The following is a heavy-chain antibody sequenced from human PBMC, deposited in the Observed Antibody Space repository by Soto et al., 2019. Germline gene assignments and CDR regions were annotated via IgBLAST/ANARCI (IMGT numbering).Heavy chain of an antibody. J-gene: IGHJ4*02. CDR1: GGSFSVYY. Sequence: SETLSLSCAVDGGSFSVYYWSWIRQPPGKGLEWIGEINHSGSTNYNPSLKSRVTISVDTSKNQFSLKLSSVTAADTAVYYCASQYYYGSGSYYRYYFDYWGQGTLVTVSS. V-gene: IGHV4-34*01. D-gene: IGHD3-10*01. CDR3: ASQYYYGSGSYYRYYFDY. CDR2: INHSGST.